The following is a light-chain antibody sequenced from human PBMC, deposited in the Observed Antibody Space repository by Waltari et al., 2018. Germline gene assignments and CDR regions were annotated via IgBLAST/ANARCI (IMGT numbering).Light chain of an antibody. CDR2: STA. CDR3: VLYMGSGISV. J-gene: IGLJ3*02. V-gene: IGLV8-61*01. CDR1: SGSVSTNFY. Sequence: QTVVTQEPSFSVSPGGTVTLTCGLISGSVSTNFYPTWYQQTPAQAPRTLLYSTATRSSGVRDRFSGSILGNKAALTITGAQADDESDYYCVLYMGSGISVFGGGTKLTVL.